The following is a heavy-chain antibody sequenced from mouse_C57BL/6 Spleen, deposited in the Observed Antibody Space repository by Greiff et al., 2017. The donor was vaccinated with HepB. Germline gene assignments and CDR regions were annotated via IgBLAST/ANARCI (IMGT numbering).Heavy chain of an antibody. CDR2: IHPNSGST. CDR3: ARGTTGH. J-gene: IGHJ2*01. CDR1: GYTFTSYW. D-gene: IGHD1-1*01. V-gene: IGHV1-64*01. Sequence: VKLQQPGAELVKPGASVKLSCKASGYTFTSYWMHWVKQRPGQGLEWIGMIHPNSGSTNYNEKFKGKATLTVDKSSSTAYIELRSLTSEDSAVYYCARGTTGHWGQGTTLTVSS.